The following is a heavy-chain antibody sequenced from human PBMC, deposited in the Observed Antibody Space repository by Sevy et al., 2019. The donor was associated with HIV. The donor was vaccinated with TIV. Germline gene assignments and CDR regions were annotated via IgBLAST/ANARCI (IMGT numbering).Heavy chain of an antibody. J-gene: IGHJ4*02. CDR2: IRQDGNEI. CDR1: GFTFDNYW. V-gene: IGHV3-7*01. Sequence: GGYLRLSCVASGFTFDNYWMQWVRQAPGKGLEWVANIRQDGNEIYYADSVKGRFTISRDNAKESLYLQMNNLRVEDTAIYYCARRYFDLWGQGILVTVSS. CDR3: ARRYFDL.